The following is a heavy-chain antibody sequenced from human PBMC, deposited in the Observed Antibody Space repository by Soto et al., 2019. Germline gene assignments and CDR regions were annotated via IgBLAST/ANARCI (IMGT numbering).Heavy chain of an antibody. V-gene: IGHV4-59*01. D-gene: IGHD4-4*01. CDR3: ARDSDYSNYRFDY. CDR2: IYYSGST. Sequence: ETLSLTCTVSGGSISSYYWSWIRQPPGKGLEWIGYIYYSGSTNYNPSLKSRVTISVDTSKNQFSLKLSSVTAADTAVYYCARDSDYSNYRFDYWGQGTLVTVSS. CDR1: GGSISSYY. J-gene: IGHJ4*02.